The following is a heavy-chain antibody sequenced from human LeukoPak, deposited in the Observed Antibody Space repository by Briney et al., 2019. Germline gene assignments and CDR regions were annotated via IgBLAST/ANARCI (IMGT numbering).Heavy chain of an antibody. Sequence: PGGTLRLSCAASGFTFSSYSMNWVRQAPGKGLEWVSSISSSSSYIYYADSVKGRFTISRDNAKNSLYLQMNSLRAEDTAVYYCARFERFRLVAGTHDAFDIWGQGTMVTVSS. CDR2: ISSSSSYI. CDR1: GFTFSSYS. V-gene: IGHV3-21*01. J-gene: IGHJ3*02. CDR3: ARFERFRLVAGTHDAFDI. D-gene: IGHD6-19*01.